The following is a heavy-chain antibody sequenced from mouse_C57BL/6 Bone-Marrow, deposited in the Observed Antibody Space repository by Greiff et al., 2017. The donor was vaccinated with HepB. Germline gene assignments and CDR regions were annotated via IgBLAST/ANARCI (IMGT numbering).Heavy chain of an antibody. CDR2: IYPGSGST. D-gene: IGHD1-1*01. J-gene: IGHJ3*01. V-gene: IGHV1-55*01. CDR3: AGITAVPY. CDR1: GYTFTSYW. Sequence: QVQLKQSGAELVKPGASVKMSCKASGYTFTSYWITWVKQRPGQGLEWIGDIYPGSGSTNYNEKFKSKATLTVDKSSSTAYMQLSSLTSEDSAVYYCAGITAVPYWGQGTLVTVSA.